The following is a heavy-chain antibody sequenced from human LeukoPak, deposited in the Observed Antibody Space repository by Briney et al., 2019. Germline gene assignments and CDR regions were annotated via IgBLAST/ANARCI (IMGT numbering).Heavy chain of an antibody. CDR2: IKQDGSEK. CDR3: ARRYFDWFLGAGGSLDI. Sequence: GGSLRLSCAGSGFTFRSYWMHWVRQAPGKGLEWVANIKQDGSEKYYVDSVKGRFTISRDDANDSVYLQMNSLRAEDTAVYYCARRYFDWFLGAGGSLDIWGQGTMVTVSS. V-gene: IGHV3-7*01. CDR1: GFTFRSYW. D-gene: IGHD3-9*01. J-gene: IGHJ3*02.